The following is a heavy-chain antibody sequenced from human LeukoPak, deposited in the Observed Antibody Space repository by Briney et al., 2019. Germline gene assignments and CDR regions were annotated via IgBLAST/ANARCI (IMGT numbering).Heavy chain of an antibody. CDR3: AKDRQYGDYGGGDFFDS. CDR2: INWVGDTS. D-gene: IGHD4-17*01. Sequence: GGSLRLSCAASGFTYDDYAMHWVRQAPGKGLQWISSINWVGDTSSYADSVKGRFTVSRDNTKGSLYLQMHSLRSEDTALYYCAKDRQYGDYGGGDFFDSWGQGTLVTVSS. V-gene: IGHV3-43D*03. CDR1: GFTYDDYA. J-gene: IGHJ4*02.